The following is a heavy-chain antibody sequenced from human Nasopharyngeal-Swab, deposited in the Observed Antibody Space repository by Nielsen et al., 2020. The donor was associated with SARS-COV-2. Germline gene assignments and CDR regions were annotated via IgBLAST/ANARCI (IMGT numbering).Heavy chain of an antibody. V-gene: IGHV3-21*01. J-gene: IGHJ6*02. CDR2: ISSSSSYI. Sequence: GESLKIPCAASGFTFSRYSMNWVRQAPGKGLEWVSSISSSSSYIYYADSVKGRFTISRDNAKTSLYLQMNSLRAEDTAVYYCARDKGIQYCSSTSCYDSMIDYYGMDVWGQGTTVTVSS. CDR1: GFTFSRYS. D-gene: IGHD2-2*01. CDR3: ARDKGIQYCSSTSCYDSMIDYYGMDV.